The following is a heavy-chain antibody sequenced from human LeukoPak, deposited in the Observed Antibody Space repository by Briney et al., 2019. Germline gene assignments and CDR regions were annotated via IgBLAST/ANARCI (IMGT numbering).Heavy chain of an antibody. CDR1: GFTFSSYE. D-gene: IGHD3-22*01. J-gene: IGHJ6*02. CDR2: ISSSSSTI. Sequence: PGGSLRLSCAASGFTFSSYEMNWVRQAPGKGLEWVSYISSSSSTIFYADSVKGRFTISRDNAKNSLFLLMNSLRAEDTAVYYCARDLRITMIVVVKYGMDVWGQGTTVTVSS. V-gene: IGHV3-48*03. CDR3: ARDLRITMIVVVKYGMDV.